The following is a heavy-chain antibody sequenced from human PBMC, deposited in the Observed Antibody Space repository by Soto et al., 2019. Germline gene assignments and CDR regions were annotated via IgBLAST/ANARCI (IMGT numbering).Heavy chain of an antibody. CDR2: IYYSGST. V-gene: IGHV4-61*08. D-gene: IGHD6-6*01. J-gene: IGHJ4*02. CDR3: ARSSITPRLFMYPFDY. CDR1: GGSISSGDYY. Sequence: SETLSLTCTVSGGSISSGDYYWSWIRQPPGKGLEWIGYIYYSGSTNYNPSLKSRVTISLDMSKNQFSLKVSSVTAADTAVYYCARSSITPRLFMYPFDYWGQGTLVTVSS.